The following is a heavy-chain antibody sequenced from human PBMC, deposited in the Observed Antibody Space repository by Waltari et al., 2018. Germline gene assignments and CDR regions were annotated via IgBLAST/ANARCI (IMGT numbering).Heavy chain of an antibody. J-gene: IGHJ4*02. CDR3: ASAYSSGWYPSFDY. V-gene: IGHV3-48*03. CDR2: ISSSGSTI. Sequence: EVQLVESGGGLVQPGGSLRLSCAASGFTFSSYEMNWVRQAPGKGLEVVSYISSSGSTIYYADSVKGRVTSSRDNAKNSLYLKMNSLRAEDTAVYYCASAYSSGWYPSFDYWGQGTLVTVSS. CDR1: GFTFSSYE. D-gene: IGHD6-19*01.